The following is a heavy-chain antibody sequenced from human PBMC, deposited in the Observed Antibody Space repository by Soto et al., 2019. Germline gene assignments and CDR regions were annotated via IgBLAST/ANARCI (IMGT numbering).Heavy chain of an antibody. J-gene: IGHJ4*02. CDR3: ARVLYYYDSSGYPFAY. CDR1: GGSISSGDYY. CDR2: IYYSGST. V-gene: IGHV4-30-4*01. Sequence: SETLSLTCTVSGGSISSGDYYWSWIRQPPGKGLEWIGYIYYSGSTYYNPSLKSRVTISVDTSKNQFSLKLSSVTAADTAVYYCARVLYYYDSSGYPFAYWGQGTLVTVSS. D-gene: IGHD3-22*01.